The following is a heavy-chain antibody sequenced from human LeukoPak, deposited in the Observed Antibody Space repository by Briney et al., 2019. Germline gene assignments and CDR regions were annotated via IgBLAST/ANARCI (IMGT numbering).Heavy chain of an antibody. J-gene: IGHJ4*02. V-gene: IGHV4-39*07. CDR2: IFYTGST. D-gene: IGHD3-3*01. CDR1: GGSISTDRHY. Sequence: SETLSLTCTVSGGSISTDRHYWGWIRQPPGKGLEWIGSIFYTGSTYYNPSLTSRVTISVDTSKNQFSLKLYSVTAADTAVYHCARDGGFTVFGVVFDFWGQGTLVTVSS. CDR3: ARDGGFTVFGVVFDF.